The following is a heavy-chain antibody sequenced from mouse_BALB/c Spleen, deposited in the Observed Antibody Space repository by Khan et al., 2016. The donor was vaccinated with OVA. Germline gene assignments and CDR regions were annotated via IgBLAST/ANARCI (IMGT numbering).Heavy chain of an antibody. Sequence: DVKLQESGPGLVKPSQSLSLTCTVTGYSITSEYTWNRIRQFPGNKLEWMGFISYSGNTRYNPSLKSRISITRDTSKNQFFLQLNSVTSEDTATYYCARKDYYDYDPFPYWGQGTLVTVSA. D-gene: IGHD2-4*01. CDR3: ARKDYYDYDPFPY. V-gene: IGHV3-2*02. J-gene: IGHJ3*01. CDR2: ISYSGNT. CDR1: GYSITSEYT.